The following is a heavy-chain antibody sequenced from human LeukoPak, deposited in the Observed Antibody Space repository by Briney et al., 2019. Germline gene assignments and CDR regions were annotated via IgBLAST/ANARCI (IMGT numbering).Heavy chain of an antibody. CDR1: GYTFTGYY. V-gene: IGHV1-2*02. CDR2: INPNSGGT. D-gene: IGHD3-3*01. CDR3: ARDPTRGYDFWSGYYEGGDY. J-gene: IGHJ4*02. Sequence: ASVKVSCKASGYTFTGYYMHWVRQAPGQGLEWMGWINPNSGGTNYAQKFQGGVTMTRDTSISTAYMELSRLRSDDTAVYYCARDPTRGYDFWSGYYEGGDYWGQGTLVTVSS.